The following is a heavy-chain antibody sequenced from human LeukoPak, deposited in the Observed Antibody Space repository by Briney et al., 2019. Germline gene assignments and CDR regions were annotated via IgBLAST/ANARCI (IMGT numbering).Heavy chain of an antibody. J-gene: IGHJ6*03. CDR2: MSYSGST. V-gene: IGHV4-59*01. CDR3: ARNHDFWSGHYYYYMDV. CDR1: GGSISDY. D-gene: IGHD3-3*01. Sequence: SETLSLTCTVSGGSISDYWSWIRQAPGKGLEWIGHMSYSGSTNYNPSLRSRVTMSLDTSKNQFSLKLSSVTAADTAVYYCARNHDFWSGHYYYYMDVWGKGTRVTVSS.